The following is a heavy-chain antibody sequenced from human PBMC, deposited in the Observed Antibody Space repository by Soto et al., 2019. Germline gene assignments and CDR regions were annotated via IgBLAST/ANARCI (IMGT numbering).Heavy chain of an antibody. V-gene: IGHV3-30-3*01. Sequence: QVQLVEAGGGVVQPGRSLRLSCAASGFTFSSYAMHWARQAPGKGLEWVAVISYDGSNKYYADSVKGRFTISRVNSKNTLYVQMNSLRAEDAAVYYCSREWATVYGAFDIWGQGTMVTVSS. J-gene: IGHJ3*02. D-gene: IGHD5-12*01. CDR1: GFTFSSYA. CDR2: ISYDGSNK. CDR3: SREWATVYGAFDI.